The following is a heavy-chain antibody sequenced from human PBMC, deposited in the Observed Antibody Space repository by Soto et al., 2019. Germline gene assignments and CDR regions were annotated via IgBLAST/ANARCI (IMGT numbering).Heavy chain of an antibody. J-gene: IGHJ4*02. V-gene: IGHV3-23*01. D-gene: IGHD2-15*01. CDR1: GFTFSDYA. CDR2: IRDSGSST. CDR3: AKAGCSGGTCYLYYFDY. Sequence: QLLESGGGLVHPGGSLRLSCAASGFTFSDYAMNWVRQAPGKGLEWVSTIRDSGSSTYYADSVKGRFTISRDNSRNTLYLQMDSLRVEDSAVYSCAKAGCSGGTCYLYYFDYWGQGALVTVSS.